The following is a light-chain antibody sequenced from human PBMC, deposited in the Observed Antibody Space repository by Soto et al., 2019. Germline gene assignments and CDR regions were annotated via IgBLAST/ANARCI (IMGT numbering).Light chain of an antibody. CDR1: SSNIGSNT. V-gene: IGLV1-44*01. CDR2: SNN. Sequence: QSVLTQPPSASGTPGQRVTISCSGSSSNIGSNTVNWYQQLPGTAPKLLIYSNNQRPSGVPDRFSGSKSGTSASLAISGLQSEDEGDYYCAALDDSLNGLVFGGGTKLTVL. CDR3: AALDDSLNGLV. J-gene: IGLJ3*02.